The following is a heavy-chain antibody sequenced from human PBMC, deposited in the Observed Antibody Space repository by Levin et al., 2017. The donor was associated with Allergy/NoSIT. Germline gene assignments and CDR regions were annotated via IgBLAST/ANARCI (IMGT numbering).Heavy chain of an antibody. CDR3: ARDQVTMVRGVLMTDPSTYYSDIDV. CDR1: GGSIRSGHHY. D-gene: IGHD3-10*01. Sequence: SQTLSLTCTVSGGSIRSGHHYWSWLRPTAGKGLEWIGRINTGGSTNYNPSLKSRVTISVAASKNQFSLTLSSVTAAETAVYDCARDQVTMVRGVLMTDPSTYYSDIDVWGEGTTVTVSS. J-gene: IGHJ6*03. V-gene: IGHV4-61*02. CDR2: INTGGST.